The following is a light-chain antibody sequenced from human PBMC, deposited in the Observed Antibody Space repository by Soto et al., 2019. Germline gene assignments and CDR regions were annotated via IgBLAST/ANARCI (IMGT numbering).Light chain of an antibody. J-gene: IGLJ1*01. CDR1: SSNIGGNS. CDR2: DDN. CDR3: GSWDSSLSDYV. Sequence: QSALTQPPSVSAAPGQKVTISCSGSSSNIGGNSVSWYQQLPGAAPKLLIYDDNKRPSGIPDRFSDSKSGTSATLGITGFQTGDEADYYCGSWDSSLSDYVFGTGTKVTVL. V-gene: IGLV1-51*01.